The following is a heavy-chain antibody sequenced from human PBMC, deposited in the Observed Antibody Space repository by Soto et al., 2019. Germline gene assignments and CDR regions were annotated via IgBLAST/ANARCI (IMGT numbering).Heavy chain of an antibody. D-gene: IGHD1-1*01. V-gene: IGHV3-74*01. Sequence: GVSLRLSCAFSGFTFSAYWMHWVRQVPGKGLTWVSRISDDGSTATYADSVKGRFVISRDNAKNSLHLEMNTLRADDSGLYYCARGPRVSSTGTGAHWGRGTLVTVSS. J-gene: IGHJ4*02. CDR2: ISDDGSTA. CDR1: GFTFSAYW. CDR3: ARGPRVSSTGTGAH.